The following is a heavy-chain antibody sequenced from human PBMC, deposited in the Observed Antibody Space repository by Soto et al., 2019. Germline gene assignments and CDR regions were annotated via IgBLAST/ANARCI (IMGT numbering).Heavy chain of an antibody. CDR2: ISAYNGNT. D-gene: IGHD6-19*01. CDR1: GYTFTSYG. V-gene: IGHV1-18*01. CDR3: ARDQWQWLLFGAFDI. Sequence: ASVKVSCKASGYTFTSYGISWVRQAPGQGLEWMGWISAYNGNTNYAQKLQGRVTMTTDTSTSTAYMELRILRYDDTAVYYCARDQWQWLLFGAFDIWGQGTMVTVSS. J-gene: IGHJ3*02.